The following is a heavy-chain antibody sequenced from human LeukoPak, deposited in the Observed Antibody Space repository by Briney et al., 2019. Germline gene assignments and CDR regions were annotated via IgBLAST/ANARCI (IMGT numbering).Heavy chain of an antibody. CDR2: INTNTGGT. J-gene: IGHJ4*02. Sequence: ASVTVSCKASGYTFTGYYMHWVRQAPGQGFGWMGWINTNTGGTHYAQNFQGRVTMTRDTSTRTVYMELSSLTSEDTAVYYCARSTPHCSGGSCRLYFDYWGQGTLVTVSS. V-gene: IGHV1-2*02. CDR3: ARSTPHCSGGSCRLYFDY. CDR1: GYTFTGYY. D-gene: IGHD2-15*01.